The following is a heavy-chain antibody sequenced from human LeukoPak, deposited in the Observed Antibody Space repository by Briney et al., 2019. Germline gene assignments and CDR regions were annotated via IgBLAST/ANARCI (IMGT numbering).Heavy chain of an antibody. CDR3: AKDKFPAQRAAADAFDI. CDR2: IYSGGST. V-gene: IGHV3-66*01. J-gene: IGHJ3*02. Sequence: GGSLRLSCAASGFTVSSNYMSWVRQAPGKGLEWVSVIYSGGSTYYADSVKGRFTISRDNSKNTLYLQMNSLRAEDTAVYYCAKDKFPAQRAAADAFDIWGQGTMVTVSS. CDR1: GFTVSSNY. D-gene: IGHD6-13*01.